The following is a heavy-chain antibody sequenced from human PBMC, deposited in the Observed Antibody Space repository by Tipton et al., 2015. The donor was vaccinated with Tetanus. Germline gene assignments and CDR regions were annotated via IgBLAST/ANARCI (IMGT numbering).Heavy chain of an antibody. D-gene: IGHD2-21*02. V-gene: IGHV3-66*01. CDR1: GFTFSSYA. Sequence: SLRLSCAASGFTFSSYAMSWVRQAPGKGLEWVSVIYSGGSTYYADSVKGRFTISRDNSKNTLYLQMNSLRAEDTAVYYCARAYCGGDCYPFDYWGQGTLVTVSS. J-gene: IGHJ4*02. CDR2: IYSGGST. CDR3: ARAYCGGDCYPFDY.